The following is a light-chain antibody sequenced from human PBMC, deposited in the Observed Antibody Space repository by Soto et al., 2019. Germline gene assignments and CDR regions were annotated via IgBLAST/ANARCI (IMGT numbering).Light chain of an antibody. CDR1: QSVNNN. J-gene: IGKJ2*01. V-gene: IGKV3-15*01. CDR3: QQYNNGPPDT. CDR2: GAS. Sequence: EIILTPSPASLSVSPGERATLSCRASQSVNNNLAWYQQKRGQAPRLLIYGASTSATGIPGRFRGSGSGTEFTLTITSLQSEDFAVYFCQQYNNGPPDTFGQGTKLEI.